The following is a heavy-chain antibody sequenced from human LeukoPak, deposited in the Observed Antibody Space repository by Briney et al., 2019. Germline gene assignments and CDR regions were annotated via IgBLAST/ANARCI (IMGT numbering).Heavy chain of an antibody. D-gene: IGHD3-10*01. V-gene: IGHV4-59*01. J-gene: IGHJ4*02. Sequence: PSETLSLTCTVSGGSISSYYWSWIRQPPGKGLEWIGYIYYSGSTNCNPSLKSRVTISVDTSKNQFSLKLSSVTAADTAVYYCAREYDYYGSGSYYNRGFDYWGQGTLVTVSS. CDR2: IYYSGST. CDR3: AREYDYYGSGSYYNRGFDY. CDR1: GGSISSYY.